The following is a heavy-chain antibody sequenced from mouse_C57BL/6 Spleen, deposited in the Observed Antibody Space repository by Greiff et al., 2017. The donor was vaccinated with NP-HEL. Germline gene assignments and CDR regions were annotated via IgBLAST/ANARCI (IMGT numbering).Heavy chain of an antibody. D-gene: IGHD2-4*01. V-gene: IGHV1-7*01. J-gene: IGHJ4*01. Sequence: QVQLQQSGAELAKPGASVKLSCKASGYTFTSYWMHWVKQRPGQGLEWIGYINPSSGYTKYNQKFKDKATLTADKSSSTAYMQLRSLTYEDSAVYYCARSTMITTEAMDYWGQGTSVTVSS. CDR1: GYTFTSYW. CDR3: ARSTMITTEAMDY. CDR2: INPSSGYT.